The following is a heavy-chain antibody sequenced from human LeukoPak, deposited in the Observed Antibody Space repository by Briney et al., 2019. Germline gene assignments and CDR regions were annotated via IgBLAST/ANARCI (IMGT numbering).Heavy chain of an antibody. Sequence: GASVKVSCKASGYTLTELSMHWVRQAPGKGLEWMGGFDPEDGETIYAQKFQGRVTMTEDTSTDTAYMELSSLRSEDTAVYYCATGYGLVAAAESFDYWGQGTLVTVSS. D-gene: IGHD6-13*01. CDR3: ATGYGLVAAAESFDY. CDR2: FDPEDGET. V-gene: IGHV1-24*01. J-gene: IGHJ4*02. CDR1: GYTLTELS.